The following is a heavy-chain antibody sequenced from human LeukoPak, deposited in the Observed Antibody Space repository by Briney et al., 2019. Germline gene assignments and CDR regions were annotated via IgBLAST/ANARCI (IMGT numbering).Heavy chain of an antibody. D-gene: IGHD4-23*01. Sequence: GGSLRLSCAASGFTFSGYSMNWVRQAPGKGLEWVSSISSTGSYIYYADSVKGRFTISRDNAKNSLSLQMNSLRAEDSAVYYCAGGGNERAYYFYYMDVWGKGTTVTVSS. V-gene: IGHV3-21*01. CDR1: GFTFSGYS. CDR2: ISSTGSYI. J-gene: IGHJ6*03. CDR3: AGGGNERAYYFYYMDV.